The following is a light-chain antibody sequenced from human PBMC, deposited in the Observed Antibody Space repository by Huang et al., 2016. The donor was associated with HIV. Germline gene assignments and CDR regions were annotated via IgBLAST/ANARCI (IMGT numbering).Light chain of an antibody. V-gene: IGKV3-20*01. CDR2: GAS. Sequence: EIVLTQSPGTLSLSPGEGATLSCRASQSLRVNSLAWYQQKPGQAPRLLIFGASSRATGIPDRFSGSASGTDFTLTISRLEPEDFAVYYCQQYGTSPSITFGQGTRLEIK. CDR3: QQYGTSPSIT. CDR1: QSLRVNS. J-gene: IGKJ5*01.